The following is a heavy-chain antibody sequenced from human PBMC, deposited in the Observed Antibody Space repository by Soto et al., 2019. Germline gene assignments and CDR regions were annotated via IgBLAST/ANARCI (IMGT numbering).Heavy chain of an antibody. CDR3: ARHDIGGSSYYYFDY. J-gene: IGHJ4*02. V-gene: IGHV5-10-1*01. CDR1: GYSFTSYW. CDR2: IDPSDSYT. D-gene: IGHD2-15*01. Sequence: GESLKISCKGSGYSFTSYWISWVRQMPGKGLEWMGRIDPSDSYTNYSPSFQGHVTISADKSISTAYLQWSSLKASDTAMYYCARHDIGGSSYYYFDYWGQGTLVTVSS.